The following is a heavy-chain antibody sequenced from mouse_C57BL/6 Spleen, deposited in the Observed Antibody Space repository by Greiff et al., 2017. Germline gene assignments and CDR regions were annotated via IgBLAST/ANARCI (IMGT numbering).Heavy chain of an antibody. CDR1: GFTFSSYA. CDR2: ISDGGSYT. D-gene: IGHD1-1*02. J-gene: IGHJ2*01. CDR3: AREKFCGLAY. V-gene: IGHV5-4*01. Sequence: EVKLVESGGGLVKPGGSLKLSCAASGFTFSSYAMSWVRQTPEKRLEWVATISDGGSYTYYPDNVKGRFTISRDNAKNNLYLQMSSRKSEDTAMYYCAREKFCGLAYWGQGTTLTVSS.